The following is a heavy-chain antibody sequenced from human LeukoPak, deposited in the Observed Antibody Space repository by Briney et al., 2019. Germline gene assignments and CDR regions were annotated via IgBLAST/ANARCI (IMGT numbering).Heavy chain of an antibody. CDR1: GGSFSGYY. D-gene: IGHD3-10*01. CDR2: INHSGST. J-gene: IGHJ3*02. Sequence: SETLSLTCAVYGGSFSGYYWSWIRQPPGKGLEWIGKINHSGSTNYNPSLKSRVTISVDTSKNQFSLKLSSVTAADTAVYYCAGVFSPILRWFGYSKGAFDIWGQGTMVTVSS. CDR3: AGVFSPILRWFGYSKGAFDI. V-gene: IGHV4-34*01.